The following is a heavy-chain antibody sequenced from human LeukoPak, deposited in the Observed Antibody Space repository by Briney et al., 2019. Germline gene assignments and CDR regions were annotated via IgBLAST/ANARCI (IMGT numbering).Heavy chain of an antibody. CDR3: AAEAAYYYDSRDAFDV. V-gene: IGHV1-58*01. CDR2: IVVGSGNT. Sequence: SVKVSCKASGFTFTSSAVRWVRQARGQRLEWIGWIVVGSGNTNYAQQFKERVTITRDMSTSLVYMELSSLRPEDTAVYYCAAEAAYYYDSRDAFDVWGQGTMVTVSS. CDR1: GFTFTSSA. J-gene: IGHJ3*01. D-gene: IGHD3-22*01.